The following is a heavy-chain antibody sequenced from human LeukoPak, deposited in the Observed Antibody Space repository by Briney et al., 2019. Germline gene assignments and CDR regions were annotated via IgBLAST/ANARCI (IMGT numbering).Heavy chain of an antibody. J-gene: IGHJ4*02. CDR1: GLNFYDSA. Sequence: GGFLRLSCVASGLNFYDSAMHWVRQAPGKGLEWVSVITVIGDSTFSADSVKGRFSISRDNSKNSLYLQMNSLRSEDTAMYYCAKESRKFDYWGQGTLDALSS. V-gene: IGHV3-43*02. CDR3: AKESRKFDY. CDR2: ITVIGDST.